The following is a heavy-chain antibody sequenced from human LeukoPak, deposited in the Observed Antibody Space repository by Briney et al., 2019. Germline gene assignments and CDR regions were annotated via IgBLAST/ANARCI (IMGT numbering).Heavy chain of an antibody. J-gene: IGHJ6*03. Sequence: ASVKVSCKASGYTFTGYYMHWVRQAPGQGLEWMGIINPSGGSTSYAQKFQGRVTMTRDMSTSTVYMELSSLRSEDTAVYYCASGYCSSTSCSFPDGDYYMDVWGKGTTVTVSS. CDR2: INPSGGST. D-gene: IGHD2-2*03. V-gene: IGHV1-46*01. CDR3: ASGYCSSTSCSFPDGDYYMDV. CDR1: GYTFTGYY.